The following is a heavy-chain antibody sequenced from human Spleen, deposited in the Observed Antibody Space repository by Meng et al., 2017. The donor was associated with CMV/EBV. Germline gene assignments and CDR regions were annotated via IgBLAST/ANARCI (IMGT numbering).Heavy chain of an antibody. J-gene: IGHJ4*02. V-gene: IGHV1-46*04. CDR3: AREGMESGNSAVLDY. Sequence: ASVKVSCKASGYTYTRYYIHWVRQAPGQGLEWMGMINPSGGSTRFAQKLQGRVTMTRDTSTSTVYMELSSLRSEDTAVYYCAREGMESGNSAVLDYWGQGTLVSVSS. CDR1: GYTYTRYY. CDR2: INPSGGST. D-gene: IGHD3-10*01.